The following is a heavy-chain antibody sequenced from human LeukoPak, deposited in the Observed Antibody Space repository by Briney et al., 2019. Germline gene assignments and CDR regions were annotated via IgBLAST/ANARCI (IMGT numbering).Heavy chain of an antibody. D-gene: IGHD1-26*01. J-gene: IGHJ4*02. CDR3: ARAIEVGAMTPFDY. CDR2: IFYSGST. CDR1: SGSISTSNYY. Sequence: PSETLSLTCTVSSGSISTSNYYWGWVRQPPGKALEWIGNIFYSGSTYYSPSLKSRVTISVDTSKNQFSLKLTSVTAADTAVYYCARAIEVGAMTPFDYWGQGTLVTVSS. V-gene: IGHV4-39*07.